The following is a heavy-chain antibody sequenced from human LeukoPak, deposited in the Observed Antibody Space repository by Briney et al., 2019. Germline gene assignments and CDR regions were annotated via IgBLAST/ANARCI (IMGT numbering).Heavy chain of an antibody. CDR3: ARATYGSGSYHGDWFDP. CDR2: ISYDGSNK. V-gene: IGHV3-30-3*01. D-gene: IGHD3-10*01. Sequence: GGSLRLSCAASGFTFSSYAMHWVRQAPGKGLEWVAVISYDGSNKYYADSVKGRFTISRDNSKNTLYLQMNSLRAEDTAVYYCARATYGSGSYHGDWFDPWGQGTLVTVSS. CDR1: GFTFSSYA. J-gene: IGHJ5*02.